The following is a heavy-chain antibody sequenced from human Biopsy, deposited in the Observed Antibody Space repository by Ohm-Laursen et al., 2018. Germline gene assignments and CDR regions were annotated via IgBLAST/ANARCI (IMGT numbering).Heavy chain of an antibody. V-gene: IGHV4-4*07. CDR2: IYSNGNT. J-gene: IGHJ3*02. CDR1: GGSISGHF. D-gene: IGHD1-26*01. CDR3: ARDEGLLRAFDI. Sequence: TLSLTWTVSGGSISGHFWSWVRQPAGKGLEWIGRIYSNGNTNYNPSLKSRVSMSVDTSKNHFSLNLTSVTAADTAVYYCARDEGLLRAFDIWGQGTLGTVSS.